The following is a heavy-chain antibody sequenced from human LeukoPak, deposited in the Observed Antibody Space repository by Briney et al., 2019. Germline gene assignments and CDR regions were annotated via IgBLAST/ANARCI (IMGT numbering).Heavy chain of an antibody. J-gene: IGHJ6*03. D-gene: IGHD2-2*01. CDR2: ISSSSSYI. Sequence: GGSLRLSRAASGFTFSSYSMNWVRQAPGKGLEWVSSISSSSSYIYYADSVKGRFTISRDNAKNSLYLQMNSLRAEDTAVYYCALHRYCSSTSCQYYYMDVWGKGTTVTISS. CDR3: ALHRYCSSTSCQYYYMDV. CDR1: GFTFSSYS. V-gene: IGHV3-21*01.